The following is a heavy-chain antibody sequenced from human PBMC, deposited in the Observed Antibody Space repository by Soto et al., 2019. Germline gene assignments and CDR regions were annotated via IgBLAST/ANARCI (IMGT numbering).Heavy chain of an antibody. CDR3: ARTRGVPAALPGYYDFWSGYSYYYYYGMDV. CDR1: GGSISSYY. J-gene: IGHJ6*02. Sequence: SETLSLTCTVSGGSISSYYWSWIRQPPGKGLEWIGYIYYSGSTDYNPSLKSRVTISVDTSKNQFSLKLSSVTAADTAGYYCARTRGVPAALPGYYDFWSGYSYYYYYGMDVWGQGTTVTVSS. D-gene: IGHD3-3*01. CDR2: IYYSGST. V-gene: IGHV4-59*01.